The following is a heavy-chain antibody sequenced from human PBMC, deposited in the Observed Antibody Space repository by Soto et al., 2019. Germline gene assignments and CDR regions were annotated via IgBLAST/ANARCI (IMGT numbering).Heavy chain of an antibody. V-gene: IGHV3-15*01. CDR2: IKSKTDGGTT. CDR3: TPQIYDCSSTSCHASDFDY. J-gene: IGHJ4*02. D-gene: IGHD2-2*01. CDR1: GFTFSNAW. Sequence: GGSLRLSCAASGFTFSNAWMSWVRQAPGKGLEWVGRIKSKTDGGTTDYAAPVKGRFTISRDDSKNTLYLQMNSLKTEDTAVYYCTPQIYDCSSTSCHASDFDYWGQGTLVTVSS.